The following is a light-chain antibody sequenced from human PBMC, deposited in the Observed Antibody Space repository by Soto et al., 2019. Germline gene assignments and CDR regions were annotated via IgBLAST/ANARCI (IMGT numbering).Light chain of an antibody. CDR2: DES. CDR1: QNVYSY. Sequence: DIQMTQSPSSLSASAGDRVTITCRSSQNVYSYFSWYQLQPWRVPSLLLYDESTLHSWVPPRFSGSGSGTDFTIHINSLQHEDFATYFCQQRYSTPFSFGQATRL. CDR3: QQRYSTPFS. V-gene: IGKV1-39*01. J-gene: IGKJ2*01.